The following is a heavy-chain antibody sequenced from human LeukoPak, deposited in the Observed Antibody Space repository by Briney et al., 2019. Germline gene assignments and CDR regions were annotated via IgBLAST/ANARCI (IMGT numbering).Heavy chain of an antibody. CDR1: GFTFSSYA. D-gene: IGHD6-19*01. Sequence: GGSLRLSCAASGFTFSSYAMHWVRRAPGKGLEWVAVISYDGSNKYYADSVKGRFTISRDNSKNTLYLQMNSLRAEDTAVYYCARDPGRLVFDYWGQGTLVTVSS. CDR2: ISYDGSNK. J-gene: IGHJ4*02. V-gene: IGHV3-30-3*01. CDR3: ARDPGRLVFDY.